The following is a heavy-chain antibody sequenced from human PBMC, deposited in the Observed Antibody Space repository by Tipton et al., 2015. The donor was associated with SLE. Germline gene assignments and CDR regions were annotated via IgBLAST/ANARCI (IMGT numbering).Heavy chain of an antibody. CDR2: INHSGST. J-gene: IGHJ6*02. CDR3: AGLYSSSWLPFGYYHYGMYV. CDR1: GGSFSGYY. D-gene: IGHD6-13*01. V-gene: IGHV4-34*01. Sequence: AGLVKPSETLSLTCAVYGGSFSGYYWSWIRQPPGKGLEWIGEINHSGSTNYNPSLKSRVTISVDTSKNQFSLKLSSVTAADTAVYYCAGLYSSSWLPFGYYHYGMYVWGQGP.